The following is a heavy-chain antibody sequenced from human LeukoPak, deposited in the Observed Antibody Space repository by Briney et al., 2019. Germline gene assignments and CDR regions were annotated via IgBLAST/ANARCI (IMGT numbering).Heavy chain of an antibody. CDR2: INGNSGDT. V-gene: IGHV1-2*02. D-gene: IGHD6-19*01. CDR3: VRVAVTGIAYFQY. Sequence: ASVKVPCKASGYTFTGYYLHWMRQAPGQGLEWMGWINGNSGDTNYAQKFQGRVTMTRDTSISTAYMDLIRLTSDDTAVYYCVRVAVTGIAYFQYWGQGTLVTVPS. CDR1: GYTFTGYY. J-gene: IGHJ1*01.